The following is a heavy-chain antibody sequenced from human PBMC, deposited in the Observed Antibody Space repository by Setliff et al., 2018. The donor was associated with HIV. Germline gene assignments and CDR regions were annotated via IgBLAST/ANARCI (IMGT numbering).Heavy chain of an antibody. V-gene: IGHV4-39*01. CDR3: ARQGSWLDP. CDR1: GGSIASSTHY. CDR2: VYYNGAT. J-gene: IGHJ5*02. D-gene: IGHD2-15*01. Sequence: PSETLSLTCTVSGGSIASSTHYWAWIRQPPGKGLEWIGSVYYNGATDHNPSLKSRVTISVDTSKNHVSLRLNSVTAADTAVYYCARQGSWLDPWGQGTLVTVSS.